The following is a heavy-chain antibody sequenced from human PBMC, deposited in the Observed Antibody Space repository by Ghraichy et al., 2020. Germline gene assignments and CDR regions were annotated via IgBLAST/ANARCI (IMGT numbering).Heavy chain of an antibody. CDR1: GGSISSYY. J-gene: IGHJ3*02. D-gene: IGHD6-19*01. CDR2: IHYSGGT. Sequence: SETLSLTCTVSGGSISSYYWSWIRQFPGKGLEWIGYIHYSGGTKYNPSLKSRVTISVDTSKNQFSLKLSSATAADMAVYYCARLMKSGWSLLAFDIWGQGTMVTVSS. CDR3: ARLMKSGWSLLAFDI. V-gene: IGHV4-59*08.